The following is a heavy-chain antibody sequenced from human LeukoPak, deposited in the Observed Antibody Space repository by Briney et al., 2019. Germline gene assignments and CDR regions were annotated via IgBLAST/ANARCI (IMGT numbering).Heavy chain of an antibody. V-gene: IGHV4-59*12. J-gene: IGHJ4*02. CDR1: GGSISSYY. Sequence: PSETLSLTCTVSGGSISSYYWSWIRQPPGKGLEWIGYGYYSGSTNYNPSLKSRVTISVDTSKNQFSLKLSSVTAADTAVYYCARGQGRGRWGQGTLVTVSS. CDR2: GYYSGST. CDR3: ARGQGRGR.